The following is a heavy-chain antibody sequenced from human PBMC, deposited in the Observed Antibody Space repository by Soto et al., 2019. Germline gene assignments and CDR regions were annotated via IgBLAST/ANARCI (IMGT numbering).Heavy chain of an antibody. CDR1: GFTFSNYA. Sequence: GGSLRLSCAASGFTFSNYAMHWVRQAPGKGLEWVAVILYDGSDKYNANSVKGRFTISRDNSKNTLYLQMNSLRAEDTAVYYCARDTGPNGYNYYYFGMDVWGQGTTVTVSS. D-gene: IGHD5-18*01. CDR2: ILYDGSDK. CDR3: ARDTGPNGYNYYYFGMDV. J-gene: IGHJ6*02. V-gene: IGHV3-30-3*01.